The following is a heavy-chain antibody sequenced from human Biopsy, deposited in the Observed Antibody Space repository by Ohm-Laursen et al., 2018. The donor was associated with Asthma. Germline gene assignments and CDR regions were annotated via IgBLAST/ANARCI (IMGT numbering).Heavy chain of an antibody. CDR3: AKDVFPGWELRRGPDY. CDR1: GFTFSNYG. Sequence: SLRLSCAASGFTFSNYGMHWVRQAPGKGLDWVAVISFDGSNKNYTDSVKGRFTISRDNSRNTLHLQMNSLRVGDTAVYYCAKDVFPGWELRRGPDYWGQGTLVTVSS. J-gene: IGHJ4*02. V-gene: IGHV3-30*18. D-gene: IGHD1-26*01. CDR2: ISFDGSNK.